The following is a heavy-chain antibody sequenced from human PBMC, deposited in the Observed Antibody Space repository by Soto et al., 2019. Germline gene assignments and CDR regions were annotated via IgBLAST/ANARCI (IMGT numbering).Heavy chain of an antibody. CDR2: ISYDGSNK. V-gene: IGHV3-30*18. D-gene: IGHD4-17*01. CDR3: AKEIYGDYGAFDY. Sequence: QVQLVESGGGVVQPGRSLRLSCAASGFTFSSYGMHWDRQAPGKGLEWVAVISYDGSNKYYADSVKGRFTISRDNSKNTLYLQMNSLRAEDTAVYYCAKEIYGDYGAFDYWGQGTLVTVSS. CDR1: GFTFSSYG. J-gene: IGHJ4*02.